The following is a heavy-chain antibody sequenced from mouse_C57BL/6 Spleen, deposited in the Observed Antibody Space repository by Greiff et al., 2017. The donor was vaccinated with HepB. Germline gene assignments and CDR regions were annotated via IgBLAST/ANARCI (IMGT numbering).Heavy chain of an antibody. V-gene: IGHV1-26*01. J-gene: IGHJ2*01. CDR2: INPNNGGT. CDR3: ARRDYLVPLDY. Sequence: EVQLQQSGPELVKPGASVKISCKASGYTFTDYYMNWVKQSHGKSLEWIGDINPNNGGTSYNQKFKGKATLTVDKSSSTAYMELRSLTSEDSAVYYCARRDYLVPLDYWGQGTTLTVSS. CDR1: GYTFTDYY. D-gene: IGHD1-1*01.